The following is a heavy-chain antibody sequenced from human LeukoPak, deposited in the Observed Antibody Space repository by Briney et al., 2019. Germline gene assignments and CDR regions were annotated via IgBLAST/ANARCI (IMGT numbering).Heavy chain of an antibody. CDR2: IYYSGST. Sequence: SETLSLTCTVSGGSISSYYWSWIRQPPGKGLEWIGYIYYSGSTNYNPSLKSRVTISVDTSKNQFSLKLSSVTAADTAVYYCARQAGGYGGPDYWGQGTLVTVSS. D-gene: IGHD5-12*01. J-gene: IGHJ4*02. V-gene: IGHV4-59*08. CDR1: GGSISSYY. CDR3: ARQAGGYGGPDY.